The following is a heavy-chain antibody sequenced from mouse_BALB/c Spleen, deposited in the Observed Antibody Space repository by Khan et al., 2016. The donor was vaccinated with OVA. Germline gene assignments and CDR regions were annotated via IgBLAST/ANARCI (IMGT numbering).Heavy chain of an antibody. V-gene: IGHV1-77*01. CDR1: GYTFTDYY. Sequence: QVQLQQSGAELARPGASVKLSCKASGYTFTDYYIGWVKQRTGQGLEWIGEINPGSGNSYYNEKFKGKATLTADKSSNTAFVQLSSLTSDDSAVYFCAREWGAWFAYWGQGTLVTVSA. CDR3: AREWGAWFAY. CDR2: INPGSGNS. J-gene: IGHJ3*01.